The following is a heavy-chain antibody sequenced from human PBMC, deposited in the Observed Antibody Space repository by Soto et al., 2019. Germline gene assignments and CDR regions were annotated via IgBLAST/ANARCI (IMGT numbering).Heavy chain of an antibody. V-gene: IGHV4-59*08. CDR3: ARHPAVTEYYFDY. CDR2: IFYSGTT. Sequence: QVQLQESGPGLVKPSETLSLTCTVSGGSISSCYWSWIRQPPGKGLEWIGYIFYSGTTYYNPSLKSRGAISVDTSKNQFSLKLSSVTAADTAVYYCARHPAVTEYYFDYWGQGTLVTVSS. J-gene: IGHJ4*02. D-gene: IGHD4-17*01. CDR1: GGSISSCY.